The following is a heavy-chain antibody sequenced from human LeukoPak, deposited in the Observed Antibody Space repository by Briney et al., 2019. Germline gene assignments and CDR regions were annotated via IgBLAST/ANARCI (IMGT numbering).Heavy chain of an antibody. CDR3: ARGSPPDY. CDR1: GFTFSSYS. V-gene: IGHV3-30*03. CDR2: MSYDGSNK. J-gene: IGHJ4*02. Sequence: GGSLRLSCAASGFTFSSYSMNWVRQAPGKGLEWVSVMSYDGSNKYHADSVKGRFTISRDNSKNALYLQMNSLRAEDTAVYYCARGSPPDYWGQGTLVTVSS.